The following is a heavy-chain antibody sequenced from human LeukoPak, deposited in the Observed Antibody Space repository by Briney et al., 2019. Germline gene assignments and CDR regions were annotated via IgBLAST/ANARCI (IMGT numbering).Heavy chain of an antibody. CDR3: ARDWGALLYCSSTSCPPDY. CDR2: ISYDGSNK. Sequence: GGSLRLSCAASGFTFSSYAMHWVRQAPGKGLEWVAVISYDGSNKYYADSVKGRFTISRDNSKNTLYLQMNSLRAEDTAVYYCARDWGALLYCSSTSCPPDYWGQGTLVTVSS. CDR1: GFTFSSYA. V-gene: IGHV3-30-3*01. D-gene: IGHD2-2*01. J-gene: IGHJ4*02.